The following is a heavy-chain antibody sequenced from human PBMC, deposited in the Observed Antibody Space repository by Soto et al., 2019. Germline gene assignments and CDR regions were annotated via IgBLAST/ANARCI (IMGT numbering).Heavy chain of an antibody. CDR3: ARVRVPYYYGMDV. V-gene: IGHV4-30-4*01. J-gene: IGHJ6*02. Sequence: QVQLQESGPGLVKPSETLSLTCTVSGDSITSVDYYWSWIRQPPGKGLEWIGYIYYSGSTYHNPSLKSRVMISVDTSKNQFSLKLTSVTAAVTAVYFCARVRVPYYYGMDVWGQGTTVTVSS. CDR1: GDSITSVDYY. CDR2: IYYSGST. D-gene: IGHD3-10*01.